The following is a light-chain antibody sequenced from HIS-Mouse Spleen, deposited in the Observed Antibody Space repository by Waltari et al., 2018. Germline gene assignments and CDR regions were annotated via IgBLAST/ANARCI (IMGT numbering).Light chain of an antibody. CDR2: EVR. CDR3: SSYTSSSTHVV. CDR1: SSDVGGYNY. Sequence: QSALTQPASVSGSPGQSITISCTGTSSDVGGYNYVSWYQQHPGKAPKLMIYEVRNRPSGVSNLFSGAKSGNTASLTISGLQAEDEADYYCSSYTSSSTHVVFGGGTKLTVL. V-gene: IGLV2-14*01. J-gene: IGLJ2*01.